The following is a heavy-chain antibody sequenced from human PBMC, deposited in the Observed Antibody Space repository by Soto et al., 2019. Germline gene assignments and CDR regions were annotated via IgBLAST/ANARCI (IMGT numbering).Heavy chain of an antibody. CDR2: ISAYNGNT. V-gene: IGHV1-18*01. J-gene: IGHJ4*02. D-gene: IGHD6-19*01. CDR1: GYTFTSYG. Sequence: ASVKVSCKASGYTFTSYGISWVRQAPGQGLEWMGWISAYNGNTNYAQKLQGRVTMTTDTSTSTAYMELRSLSSDDTAVYYCARDIVEQWLVRGSIDYWGQGTLVTVSS. CDR3: ARDIVEQWLVRGSIDY.